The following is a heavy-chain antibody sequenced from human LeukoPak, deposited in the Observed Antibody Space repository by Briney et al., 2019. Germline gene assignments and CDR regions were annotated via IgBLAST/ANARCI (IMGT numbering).Heavy chain of an antibody. Sequence: SETLSLTCTVSGGSISNYYWSWVRQPPGKGLEWIGYIYYTGTTNYNPSLKSRVTISVDTSKNQFSLKLSSVTAADTAVYYCARDFSTSYWYLDLWGRGTLVTVSS. V-gene: IGHV4-59*01. D-gene: IGHD6-13*01. CDR3: ARDFSTSYWYLDL. CDR2: IYYTGTT. J-gene: IGHJ2*01. CDR1: GGSISNYY.